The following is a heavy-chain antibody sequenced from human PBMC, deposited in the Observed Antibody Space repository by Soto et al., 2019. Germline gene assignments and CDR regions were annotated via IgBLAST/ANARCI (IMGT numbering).Heavy chain of an antibody. Sequence: SETLSLTCTASGGSVSSGSYYWSWIRQPPGKGLEWIGYIYYSGSTNYNPSLKSRVTISVDTSKNQFSLKLSSVTAADTAVYFCARGRYCLTGRCFPNWFDSWGQGALVTVSS. J-gene: IGHJ5*01. D-gene: IGHD7-27*01. CDR2: IYYSGST. V-gene: IGHV4-61*01. CDR1: GGSVSSGSYY. CDR3: ARGRYCLTGRCFPNWFDS.